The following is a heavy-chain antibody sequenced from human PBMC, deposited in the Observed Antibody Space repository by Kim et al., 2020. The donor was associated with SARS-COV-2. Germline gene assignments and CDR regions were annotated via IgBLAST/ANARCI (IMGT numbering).Heavy chain of an antibody. J-gene: IGHJ1*01. D-gene: IGHD3-10*01. V-gene: IGHV4-39*01. CDR3: ARQSLVRGVIDFQH. Sequence: NPSLKSRVTISVDTSKNQFSLKLSSVTATDTAVYYCARQSLVRGVIDFQHWGQGTLVTVSS.